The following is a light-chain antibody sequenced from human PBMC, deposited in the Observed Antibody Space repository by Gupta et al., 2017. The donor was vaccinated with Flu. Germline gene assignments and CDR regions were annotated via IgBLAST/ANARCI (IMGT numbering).Light chain of an antibody. CDR1: QSVSSN. CDR3: QQYNNWPPLYT. CDR2: GAS. J-gene: IGKJ2*01. Sequence: GERATLSCRASQSVSSNLAWYQQKPGQAPRLLIYGASTRATGIPARFSGSGSGTEFTLTISSLQSEDFAVYYCQQYNNWPPLYTFGQGTKLE. V-gene: IGKV3-15*01.